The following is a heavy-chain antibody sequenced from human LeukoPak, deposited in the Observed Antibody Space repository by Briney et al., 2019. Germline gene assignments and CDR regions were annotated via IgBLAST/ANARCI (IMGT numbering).Heavy chain of an antibody. Sequence: GASVTVSYKASGGTSNSHAISWVRQAPGQGLEWMGRSIPNLGTTNSAQNFQDRVTLTADKSTNTAYMELTSLTSDDTAVYYCATTNDGGGYQWGDFFDFWGQGTLVTVSS. CDR2: SIPNLGTT. V-gene: IGHV1-69*04. D-gene: IGHD3-22*01. CDR1: GGTSNSHA. CDR3: ATTNDGGGYQWGDFFDF. J-gene: IGHJ4*02.